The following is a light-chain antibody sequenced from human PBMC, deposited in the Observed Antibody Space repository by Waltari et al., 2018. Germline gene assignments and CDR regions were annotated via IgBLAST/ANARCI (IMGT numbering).Light chain of an antibody. CDR2: DVS. Sequence: QSALTQPASVSGSPGQSITISCTGTSSDAGGYNYVPWYQQHPGRCPKLLIFDVSNRPSGVSNRFSGSKSGNTASLTISGLQAEDESDYYCCSFTSRSTWVFGGGTKLTVL. V-gene: IGLV2-14*01. CDR1: SSDAGGYNY. CDR3: CSFTSRSTWV. J-gene: IGLJ3*02.